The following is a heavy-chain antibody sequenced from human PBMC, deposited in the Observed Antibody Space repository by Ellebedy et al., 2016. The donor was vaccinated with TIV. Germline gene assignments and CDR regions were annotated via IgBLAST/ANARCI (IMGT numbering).Heavy chain of an antibody. CDR1: VFSFRSYW. Sequence: GESLKISCVVSVFSFRSYWMSWVRQAPGKGLEWVANIYQDGSTQYYVDSVKVRFTISRDNAKNSLFLQMNSLRVEDTAVYYCARRGSYGDYAVQVNSWFDRWGRGTLVSVSS. CDR2: IYQDGSTQ. D-gene: IGHD3-16*01. CDR3: ARRGSYGDYAVQVNSWFDR. J-gene: IGHJ5*02. V-gene: IGHV3-7*01.